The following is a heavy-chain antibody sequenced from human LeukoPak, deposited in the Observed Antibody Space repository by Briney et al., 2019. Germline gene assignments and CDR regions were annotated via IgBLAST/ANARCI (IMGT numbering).Heavy chain of an antibody. CDR1: GFTFSSYA. D-gene: IGHD3-22*01. V-gene: IGHV3-23*01. J-gene: IGHJ4*02. CDR3: AKVKGYYYDSSGYREDH. CDR2: ISGSGGST. Sequence: GGSLRLSCAASGFTFSSYAMSWVRQAPGKGLEWVSAISGSGGSTYYADSVKGRFTISRDNSKNTLYLRMNSLRAEDTAVYYCAKVKGYYYDSSGYREDHWGQGTLVTVSS.